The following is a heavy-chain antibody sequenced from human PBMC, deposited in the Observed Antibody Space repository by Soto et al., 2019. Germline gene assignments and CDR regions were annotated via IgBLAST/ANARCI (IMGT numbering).Heavy chain of an antibody. J-gene: IGHJ4*02. CDR2: IYYSGSA. CDR1: GGSISSYY. V-gene: IGHV4-59*01. D-gene: IGHD2-15*01. CDR3: ARDSNRWYFDY. Sequence: SETLSLTCTVSGGSISSYYWSWIRQPPGKGLEWIGYIYYSGSANYNPSLKSRVTISVDTSKNRFSLKLSSVTAADTAVYYCARDSNRWYFDYWGQGTLVTVSS.